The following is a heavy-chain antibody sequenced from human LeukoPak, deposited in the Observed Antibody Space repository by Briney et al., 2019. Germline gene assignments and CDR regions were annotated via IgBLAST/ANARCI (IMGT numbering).Heavy chain of an antibody. V-gene: IGHV4-59*01. Sequence: SETPSLTCTVSGGSISSYYWSWIRQPPRKGLEGVGYLYYSGSTNYNPSLKSQVTISVDTSKNQFSLKLSSVTAADAAVYYCAREEVVTAIWHYFDYWGQGTLVTVSS. D-gene: IGHD2-21*02. J-gene: IGHJ4*02. CDR1: GGSISSYY. CDR2: LYYSGST. CDR3: AREEVVTAIWHYFDY.